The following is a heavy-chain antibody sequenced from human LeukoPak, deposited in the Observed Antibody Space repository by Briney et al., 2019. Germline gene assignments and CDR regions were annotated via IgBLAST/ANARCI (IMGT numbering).Heavy chain of an antibody. CDR3: ARDLGWFGELPFDY. D-gene: IGHD3-10*01. Sequence: ASVKVSCKVSGYTLTELSMHWVRQAPGKGLEWMGGFDPEDGETIYAQKFQGRVTITRDTSASTAYMELSSLRSEDTAVYYCARDLGWFGELPFDYWGQGTLVTVSS. CDR1: GYTLTELS. CDR2: FDPEDGET. V-gene: IGHV1-24*01. J-gene: IGHJ4*02.